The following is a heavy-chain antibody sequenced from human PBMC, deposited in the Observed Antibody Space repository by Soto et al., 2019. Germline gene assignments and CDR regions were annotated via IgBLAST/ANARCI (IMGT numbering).Heavy chain of an antibody. Sequence: SLRLSCAASGFIFSNYNMNWVRQAPGTGLEWVSSISSGGTYIYYADSVKGRFTISRDNAKNSLYLQMNSLRAEDTAVYYCARDSARPGNYWGQGTLVTVSS. CDR1: GFIFSNYN. J-gene: IGHJ4*02. V-gene: IGHV3-21*01. CDR3: ARDSARPGNY. CDR2: ISSGGTYI. D-gene: IGHD6-6*01.